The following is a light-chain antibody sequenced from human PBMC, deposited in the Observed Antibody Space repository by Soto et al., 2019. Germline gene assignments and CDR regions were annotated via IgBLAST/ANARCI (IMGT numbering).Light chain of an antibody. Sequence: QSVLTQPPSASGSPGQSVTISCTGTSSDVGAYNYVSWYQQHPGKAPKLMIYEVNKRPSGVPDRFSGSKSGNTASLTISGLQAEDEADYSCSSYVGTNTVIFGGGTKLTVL. V-gene: IGLV2-8*01. CDR3: SSYVGTNTVI. CDR1: SSDVGAYNY. CDR2: EVN. J-gene: IGLJ2*01.